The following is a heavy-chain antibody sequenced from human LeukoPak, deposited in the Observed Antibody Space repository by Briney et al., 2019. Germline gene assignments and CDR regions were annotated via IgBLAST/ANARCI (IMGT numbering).Heavy chain of an antibody. CDR3: ARDRTGDSGSYCGYWFDP. CDR2: IKQDGSEK. V-gene: IGHV3-7*01. Sequence: GGSLRLSCAASGFTFSSYWMSWVRQAPGKGLEWVANIKQDGSEKYYVDSVKGRFTISRDNAKNSLYLQMNSLRAEDTAVYYCARDRTGDSGSYCGYWFDPWGQGTLVTVSS. J-gene: IGHJ5*02. CDR1: GFTFSSYW. D-gene: IGHD1-26*01.